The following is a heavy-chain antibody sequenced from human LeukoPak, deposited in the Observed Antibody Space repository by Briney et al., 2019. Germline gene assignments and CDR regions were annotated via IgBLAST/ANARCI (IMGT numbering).Heavy chain of an antibody. Sequence: GGSLRLSCAASGFSFSNFGVHWVRQAPGKGLEWVAIIWYDRSNSSYADYVKGRFTISRDNSKNTLSLQMNSLRVEDTAVYYCVRGEYSSSWHSEYFQYWGQGTLVTVSS. J-gene: IGHJ1*01. CDR3: VRGEYSSSWHSEYFQY. V-gene: IGHV3-33*01. CDR2: IWYDRSNS. D-gene: IGHD6-13*01. CDR1: GFSFSNFG.